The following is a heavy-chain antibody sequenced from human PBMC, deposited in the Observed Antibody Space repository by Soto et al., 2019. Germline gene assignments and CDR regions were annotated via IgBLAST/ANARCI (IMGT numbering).Heavy chain of an antibody. D-gene: IGHD6-19*01. J-gene: IGHJ6*02. CDR2: ISSSSSTI. V-gene: IGHV3-48*02. CDR3: ARVLPAHSSGWYLGYYYGMDV. CDR1: GFTFSSYS. Sequence: TVGSLRLSCAASGFTFSSYSMNWVRQAPGKGLEWVSYISSSSSTIYYADSVKGRFTISRDNAKNSLYLQMNSLRDEDTAVYYCARVLPAHSSGWYLGYYYGMDVWGQGTTVTVSS.